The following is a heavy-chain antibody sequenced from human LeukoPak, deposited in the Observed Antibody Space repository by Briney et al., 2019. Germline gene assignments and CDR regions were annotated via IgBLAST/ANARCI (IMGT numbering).Heavy chain of an antibody. Sequence: PGGSLTLSCAASGFSVRTNYMIWVRQAPGKGLEWVSVIYSGGTVRYANSVKGRFTISRDNSRDTIHLQMNSLRVDDTAVYYCVRAVHHLFYSDSSGYYGDAFDVWGQGTVVTVSS. J-gene: IGHJ3*01. CDR2: IYSGGTV. CDR1: GFSVRTNY. CDR3: VRAVHHLFYSDSSGYYGDAFDV. V-gene: IGHV3-53*01. D-gene: IGHD3-22*01.